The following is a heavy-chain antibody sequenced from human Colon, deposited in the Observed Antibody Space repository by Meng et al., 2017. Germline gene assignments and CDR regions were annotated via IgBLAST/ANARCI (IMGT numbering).Heavy chain of an antibody. CDR2: IYYSGST. CDR3: ARVRRSGDDFDY. V-gene: IGHV4-31*01. J-gene: IGHJ4*02. Sequence: VQRHEAGSGLVKPAQTLSLNCTVYGGSIRTGGYYWSWIRQLPGKGLEWIGYIYYSGSTYYTPSLRSLFNITVDTSKNQFSLRLTSVTAADTAVYYCARVRRSGDDFDYWGQGTLVTVSS. CDR1: GGSIRTGGYY. D-gene: IGHD1-26*01.